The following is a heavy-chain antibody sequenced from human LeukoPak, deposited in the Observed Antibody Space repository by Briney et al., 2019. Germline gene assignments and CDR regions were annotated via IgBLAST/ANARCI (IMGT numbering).Heavy chain of an antibody. CDR2: MNPNSGNT. D-gene: IGHD6-6*01. CDR1: EYTFTSYD. CDR3: ARGSWGEIAGRKSFEF. J-gene: IGHJ4*02. V-gene: IGHV1-8*01. Sequence: GASVKVSCKASEYTFTSYDINWVRQATGQGLEWMRWMNPNSGNTGYAQKFQGRVTMTRVTSISTAYMELNNLTSEDTAVYYCARGSWGEIAGRKSFEFWGQGSLVTVSS.